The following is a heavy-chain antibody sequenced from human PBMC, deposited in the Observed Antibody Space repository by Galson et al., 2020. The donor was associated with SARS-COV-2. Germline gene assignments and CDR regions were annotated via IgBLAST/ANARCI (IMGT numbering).Heavy chain of an antibody. D-gene: IGHD3-9*01. V-gene: IGHV7-4-1*02. CDR2: INTNTGNP. J-gene: IGHJ3*02. CDR3: ARGGYDILTGYGGGFDM. CDR1: GYTFISYP. Sequence: ASVKVSCKASGYTFISYPMNWVRQAPGQGLEWMGWINTNTGNPTYAQGFTGRFVFSLDTSVSTAYLQISSLKAEDTAVYYCARGGYDILTGYGGGFDMWGQGTMVTVSS.